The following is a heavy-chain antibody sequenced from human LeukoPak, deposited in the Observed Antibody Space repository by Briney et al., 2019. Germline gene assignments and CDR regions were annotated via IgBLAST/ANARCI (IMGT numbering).Heavy chain of an antibody. Sequence: GGSLRLSCVASGFSFSSYWMSWVRQAPGKGLEWVADIQENGGEKYYIDSVKGRFTISRDNAKNPLYLQMNSLRVEDTAVYYCARDRRYGSGNYFHYWYFDLWGRGTQVTVSS. CDR1: GFSFSSYW. CDR3: ARDRRYGSGNYFHYWYFDL. CDR2: IQENGGEK. D-gene: IGHD3-10*01. J-gene: IGHJ2*01. V-gene: IGHV3-7*04.